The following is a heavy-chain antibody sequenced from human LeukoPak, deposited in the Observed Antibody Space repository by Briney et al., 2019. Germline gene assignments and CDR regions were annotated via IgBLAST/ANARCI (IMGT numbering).Heavy chain of an antibody. Sequence: SETLSLTCAVSGYSISSGYYWGWIRQPPGKGLEWIGSIYHSGSTYYNPSLKSRVTISVDTSKNQFSLKLSSVTAADTAVYYCARLFEACPGYFDYWGQGTLVTVSS. CDR3: ARLFEACPGYFDY. J-gene: IGHJ4*02. CDR1: GYSISSGYY. CDR2: IYHSGST. V-gene: IGHV4-38-2*01.